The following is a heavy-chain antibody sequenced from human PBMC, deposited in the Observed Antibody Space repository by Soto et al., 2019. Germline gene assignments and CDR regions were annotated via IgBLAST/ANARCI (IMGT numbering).Heavy chain of an antibody. CDR3: ARDLRDCGGDCYLNSPLDV. CDR2: IKQDGSEK. V-gene: IGHV3-7*03. D-gene: IGHD2-21*02. CDR1: GFASSSYW. Sequence: GSLRLSCADSGFASSSYWISCGRHSPFKWREWVANIKQDGSEKYYVDSVKGRFTISRDNAKNSLYLQMNSLRAEDTAVYYCARDLRDCGGDCYLNSPLDVWGQGTTVTVSS. J-gene: IGHJ6*02.